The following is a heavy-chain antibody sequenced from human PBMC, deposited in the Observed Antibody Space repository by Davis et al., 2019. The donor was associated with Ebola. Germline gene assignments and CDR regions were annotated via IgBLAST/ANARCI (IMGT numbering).Heavy chain of an antibody. CDR2: ISSSGSTI. J-gene: IGHJ6*04. V-gene: IGHV3-48*04. CDR3: ARDVPVFGVVIIPQYGMDV. D-gene: IGHD3-3*01. CDR1: GFTFSSFN. Sequence: GGSLRLSCAASGFTFSSFNITWVRQAPGKGLEWVAYISSSGSTIYYADSVKGRFTISSDNAKNSLYLQMNSLRAEDTAVYYCARDVPVFGVVIIPQYGMDVWGKGTTVTVSS.